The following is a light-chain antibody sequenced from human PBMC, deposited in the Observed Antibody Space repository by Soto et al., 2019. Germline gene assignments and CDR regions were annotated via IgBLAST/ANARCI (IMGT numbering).Light chain of an antibody. J-gene: IGKJ1*01. CDR3: HHYYNWPPWT. CDR1: QNVRGY. Sequence: EIVLTQSPATLSFSPGERATLSCRASQNVRGYLAWYQQKPGQAPRLLIFGASTRATGIPPRFSGSGSGTEFTLTISSLQSEDSAIYYCHHYYNWPPWTFGQGTKVDIK. V-gene: IGKV3-15*01. CDR2: GAS.